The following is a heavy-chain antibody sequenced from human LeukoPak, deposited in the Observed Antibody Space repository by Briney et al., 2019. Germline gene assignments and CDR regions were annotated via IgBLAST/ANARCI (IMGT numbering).Heavy chain of an antibody. CDR3: ARHEDYGYYGMDV. J-gene: IGHJ6*02. V-gene: IGHV5-51*01. D-gene: IGHD4-17*01. CDR1: GYSFTTYW. Sequence: GESLKISCKGSGYSFTTYWIGWVRQMPGKGLEWMGIIYPGDSDARYSPSFQGQVTISADKSISTAYLQWSSLKVSDTAIYYCARHEDYGYYGMDVWGQGTTVTVSS. CDR2: IYPGDSDA.